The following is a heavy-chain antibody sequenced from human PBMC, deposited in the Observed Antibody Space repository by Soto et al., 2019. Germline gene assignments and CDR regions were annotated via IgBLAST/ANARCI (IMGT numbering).Heavy chain of an antibody. CDR3: ARASDSSGWYYFDY. V-gene: IGHV3-21*01. Sequence: EVQLVESGGGLVKPGGSLRLSCAASGFTFSSYSMNWVRQAPGKGLEWVSSISSSSSYIYYADSVKGRFTISRDNAKNSLYLKMNSLRAEETAVYYCARASDSSGWYYFDYWGQGTLVTVSS. J-gene: IGHJ4*02. D-gene: IGHD6-19*01. CDR2: ISSSSSYI. CDR1: GFTFSSYS.